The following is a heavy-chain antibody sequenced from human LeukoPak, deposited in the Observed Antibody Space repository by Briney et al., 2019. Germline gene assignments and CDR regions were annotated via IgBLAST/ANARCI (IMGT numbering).Heavy chain of an antibody. D-gene: IGHD4-17*01. CDR2: IYTSGST. Sequence: SETLSLTCTVSGGSISTYYWSWIRQPAGKGLEWIGHIYTSGSTNYNPSLKSRVTMSVDTSKNQFSLKVTSVTAADTAMYYCARDGRDYPTKNWYFDYWGQGTLVTVSS. J-gene: IGHJ4*02. CDR3: ARDGRDYPTKNWYFDY. CDR1: GGSISTYY. V-gene: IGHV4-4*07.